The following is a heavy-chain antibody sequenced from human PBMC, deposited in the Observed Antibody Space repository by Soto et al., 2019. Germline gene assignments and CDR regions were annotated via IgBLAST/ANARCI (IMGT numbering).Heavy chain of an antibody. Sequence: SETLSLTCAVSGGSISSGGYSWSWIRQPPGKGLEWIGYIYHSGSTYYNPSLKSRVTISVDRSKNQFSLKLSSVTAADTAVYYCARVYGSGSSGYFDYWGQGTLVPVYS. CDR3: ARVYGSGSSGYFDY. CDR1: GGSISSGGYS. V-gene: IGHV4-30-2*01. CDR2: IYHSGST. J-gene: IGHJ4*02. D-gene: IGHD3-10*01.